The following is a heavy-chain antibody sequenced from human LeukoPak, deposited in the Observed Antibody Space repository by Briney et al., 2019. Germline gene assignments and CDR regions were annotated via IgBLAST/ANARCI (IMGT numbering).Heavy chain of an antibody. CDR2: ISPYNDNT. V-gene: IGHV1-18*01. CDR1: GYTFISYG. D-gene: IGHD5-18*01. Sequence: ASVKVSCKASGYTFISYGISWVRQAPGQGLEWMGWISPYNDNTKYAQKLQGRVTMTTDTSTSTTYMELRSLRSDDTAVCYCARDGDRRGYSYYHYYMDAWGKGTTVTVSS. J-gene: IGHJ6*03. CDR3: ARDGDRRGYSYYHYYMDA.